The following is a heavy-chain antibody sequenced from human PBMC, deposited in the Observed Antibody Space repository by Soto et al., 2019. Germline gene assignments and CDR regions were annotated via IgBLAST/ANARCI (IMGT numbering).Heavy chain of an antibody. V-gene: IGHV1-18*01. Sequence: QVHLVQSGAELKKPGASVRVSCKASGYSFTRNGISWVRQAPGQGLEWMGWISAKNGDTNYAQKLQGRVIMTTDTSPSTAYMELRSLRSDDTAVYYCVRDRDSDTWPSRDVWGQGTTVTVSS. CDR1: GYSFTRNG. D-gene: IGHD1-26*01. J-gene: IGHJ6*02. CDR2: ISAKNGDT. CDR3: VRDRDSDTWPSRDV.